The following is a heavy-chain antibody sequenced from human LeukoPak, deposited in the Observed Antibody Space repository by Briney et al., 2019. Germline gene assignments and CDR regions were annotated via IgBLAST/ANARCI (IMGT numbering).Heavy chain of an antibody. Sequence: GGSLRLSCAASGFTFSSYSMNWVRQAPGKGLERVGFIRSKIYGGTPEYAASVKGRFTISRDDSKGIAYLQMNSLRTEDTGVYYCTRDQTPYYWGQGTLVTVSS. CDR1: GFTFSSYS. CDR3: TRDQTPYY. J-gene: IGHJ4*02. V-gene: IGHV3-49*04. CDR2: IRSKIYGGTP.